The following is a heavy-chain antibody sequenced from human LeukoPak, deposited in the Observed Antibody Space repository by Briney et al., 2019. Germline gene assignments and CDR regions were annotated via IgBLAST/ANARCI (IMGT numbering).Heavy chain of an antibody. CDR3: HITAMRYYFDY. CDR2: IIPIFGTA. J-gene: IGHJ4*02. D-gene: IGHD1-20*01. V-gene: IGHV1-69*13. CDR1: GYTFTSYG. Sequence: SVKVSCKASGYTFTSYGIIWVRQAPGQGLEWMGGIIPIFGTANYAQKFQGRVTITADESTSTAYMELSSLRSEDTAVYYCHITAMRYYFDYWGQGTLVTVSS.